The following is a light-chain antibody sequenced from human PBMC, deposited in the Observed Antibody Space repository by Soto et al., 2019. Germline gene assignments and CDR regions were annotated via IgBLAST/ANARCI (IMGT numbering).Light chain of an antibody. J-gene: IGKJ1*01. V-gene: IGKV3-11*01. CDR2: DVS. Sequence: EIVLTQSPGTLSLSPGERATLSCRASQSVGSYLIWYQQKPGQAPRLLIYDVSNRATGIPARFSGSGSGTDFSLTISSLEPEDFAVYYCQQRSHWPRTFGQGTKVDIK. CDR1: QSVGSY. CDR3: QQRSHWPRT.